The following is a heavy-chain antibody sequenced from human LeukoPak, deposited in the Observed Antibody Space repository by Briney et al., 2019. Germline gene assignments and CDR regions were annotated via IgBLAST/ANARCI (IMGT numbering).Heavy chain of an antibody. CDR1: GFTFSSYA. Sequence: QPGGSLRLSCVASGFTFSSYAMSWVRQAPGKGLEWVSTIIGSGSITYYADFVKGRFTISRDNSKETLYLQMDSLRAEDMAAYYCAKWGFTSGPGYFDYWGQGTLVTVSS. J-gene: IGHJ4*02. CDR3: AKWGFTSGPGYFDY. D-gene: IGHD3-10*01. V-gene: IGHV3-23*01. CDR2: IIGSGSIT.